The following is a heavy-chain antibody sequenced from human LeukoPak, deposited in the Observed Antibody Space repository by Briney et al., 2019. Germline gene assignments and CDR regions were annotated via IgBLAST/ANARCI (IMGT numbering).Heavy chain of an antibody. Sequence: SETLSLTCTVSGGSISSYYWSWIRQPPGKGLEWIGYIYYSGSTNYNPSLKSRVTISVDTSKNQFSLKLSSVTAADTAVYYCARDKDYYGSGSYDYWDQGTLVTVSS. D-gene: IGHD3-10*01. V-gene: IGHV4-59*01. CDR1: GGSISSYY. J-gene: IGHJ4*02. CDR2: IYYSGST. CDR3: ARDKDYYGSGSYDY.